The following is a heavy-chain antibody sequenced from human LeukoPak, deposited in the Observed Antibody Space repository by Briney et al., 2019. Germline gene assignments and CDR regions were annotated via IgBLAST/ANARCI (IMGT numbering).Heavy chain of an antibody. Sequence: SETLSLTCTVSGGSISSYYWSWIRQPPRKGLEWIGYIYYSGSTNYNPSLKSRVTISVDTSKNQFSLKLSSVTAADTAVYYCARVLGHDAFDIWGQGTMVTVSS. CDR3: ARVLGHDAFDI. D-gene: IGHD1-1*01. CDR1: GGSISSYY. CDR2: IYYSGST. J-gene: IGHJ3*02. V-gene: IGHV4-59*01.